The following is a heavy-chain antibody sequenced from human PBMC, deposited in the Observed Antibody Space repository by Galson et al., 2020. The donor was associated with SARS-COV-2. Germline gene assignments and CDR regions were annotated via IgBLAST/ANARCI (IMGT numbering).Heavy chain of an antibody. J-gene: IGHJ3*02. CDR2: ISYDGSNK. Sequence: GESLKISCAASGFTFSSYGMHWVRQAPGKGLEWVAVISYDGSNKYYADSVKGRFTISRDNSKNTLYLQMNSLRAEDTAVYYCVTVSMIVVAYDAFDIWGQGTMVTVSS. V-gene: IGHV3-30*03. CDR1: GFTFSSYG. D-gene: IGHD3-22*01. CDR3: VTVSMIVVAYDAFDI.